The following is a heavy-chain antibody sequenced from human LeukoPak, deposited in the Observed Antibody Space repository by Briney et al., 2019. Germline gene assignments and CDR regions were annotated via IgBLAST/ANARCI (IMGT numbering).Heavy chain of an antibody. CDR3: ARGTPGYSYGYSD. CDR2: IIPILGIA. D-gene: IGHD5-18*01. J-gene: IGHJ4*02. V-gene: IGHV1-69*04. CDR1: GGTFSSSA. Sequence: SVKVSCKASGGTFSSSAISWVRQAPGQGLEWMGRIIPILGIANYAQKFQGRVTITADKSTSTAYMELSSLRSEDTAVYYCARGTPGYSYGYSDWGQGTLVTVSS.